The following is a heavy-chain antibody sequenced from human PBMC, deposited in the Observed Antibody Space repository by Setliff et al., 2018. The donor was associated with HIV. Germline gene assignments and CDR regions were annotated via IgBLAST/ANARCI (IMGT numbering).Heavy chain of an antibody. V-gene: IGHV4-34*01. CDR3: ARGATLLPGYSDRWEYFYMDV. CDR1: GGSFSEYY. D-gene: IGHD5-12*01. CDR2: INHSGST. J-gene: IGHJ6*03. Sequence: SETLSLTCAVYGGSFSEYYWSWIRQSPGKGLEWIGEINHSGSTHYNPPLKSRATISVDTSKNQFSLRLNSVTAAVTAVYYCARGATLLPGYSDRWEYFYMDVWGKGTTVTVSS.